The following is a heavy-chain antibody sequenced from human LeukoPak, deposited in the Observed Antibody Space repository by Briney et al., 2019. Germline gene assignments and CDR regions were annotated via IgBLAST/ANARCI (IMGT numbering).Heavy chain of an antibody. D-gene: IGHD3-10*01. CDR2: IYSGGRI. J-gene: IGHJ5*02. CDR3: ARNRYYYGSRSYGVPNWFDP. V-gene: IGHV4-38-2*02. CDR1: GGSFRGDYY. Sequence: SETLSLTCTVSGGSFRGDYYWAWIRQPPGKGLEWIGSIYSGGRIYYNPSLKSRVSISIDTSKNQFSLKLSSVTAADTAVYYCARNRYYYGSRSYGVPNWFDPWGQGTLVTVSS.